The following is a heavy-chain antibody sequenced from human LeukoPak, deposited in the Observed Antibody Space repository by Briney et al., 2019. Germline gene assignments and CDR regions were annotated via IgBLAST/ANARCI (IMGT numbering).Heavy chain of an antibody. D-gene: IGHD2-2*01. Sequence: GGSLSLSCAASGFTFSSYSMNWVRQAPGKGLEWVSYISSSSSTIYYADSVKGRFTISRDNAKNSLYLQMNSLRAEDTAVYYCARDWRARVVVPAATWGQGTLVTVSS. V-gene: IGHV3-48*01. CDR3: ARDWRARVVVPAAT. J-gene: IGHJ5*02. CDR1: GFTFSSYS. CDR2: ISSSSSTI.